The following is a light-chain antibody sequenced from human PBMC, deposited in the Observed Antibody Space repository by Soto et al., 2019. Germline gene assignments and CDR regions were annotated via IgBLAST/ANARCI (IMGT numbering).Light chain of an antibody. CDR2: SNN. CDR1: RSNIGSNT. J-gene: IGLJ3*02. Sequence: QPVLIQSPSASGTPGQRVTISCSGSRSNIGSNTLNWYQQVPGTAPRLLLYSNNQRPSGVPDRFSGSKSGTSASLAISGLQSEDEADYYCAAWDDSLNGPVFGGGTKVTVL. V-gene: IGLV1-44*01. CDR3: AAWDDSLNGPV.